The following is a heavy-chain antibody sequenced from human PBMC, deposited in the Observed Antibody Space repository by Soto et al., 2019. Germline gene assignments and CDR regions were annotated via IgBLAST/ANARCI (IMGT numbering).Heavy chain of an antibody. Sequence: PGGSLRLSCAASGFTFSSYAMSWVRQAPGKGLEWVSAISGSGGSTYYADSVKGRFTISRDNSKNTLYLQMNSLRAEDTAVYYCAQQLGYCSGGSCGSWGQGTLVTVSS. CDR2: ISGSGGST. CDR1: GFTFSSYA. D-gene: IGHD2-15*01. V-gene: IGHV3-23*01. CDR3: AQQLGYCSGGSCGS. J-gene: IGHJ4*02.